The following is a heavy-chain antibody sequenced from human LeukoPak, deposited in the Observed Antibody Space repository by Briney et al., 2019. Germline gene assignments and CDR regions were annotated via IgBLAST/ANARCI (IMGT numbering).Heavy chain of an antibody. D-gene: IGHD3-3*01. CDR1: GFTFSSNA. CDR3: AKCAYNDFWSGYYAFDY. Sequence: GGSLRLSCAASGFTFSSNAMSWVRQAPGKGLEWVSAISGSGGNTYYADSVKGRFTISRDNSKNTVYLQMNSLRAEDTAVYYCAKCAYNDFWSGYYAFDYWGQGTLVTVSS. J-gene: IGHJ4*02. CDR2: ISGSGGNT. V-gene: IGHV3-23*01.